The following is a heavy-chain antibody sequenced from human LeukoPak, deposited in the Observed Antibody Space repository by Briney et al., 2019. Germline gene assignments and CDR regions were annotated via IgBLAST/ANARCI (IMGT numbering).Heavy chain of an antibody. CDR3: AREHYGPDY. CDR2: INGDGKST. J-gene: IGHJ4*02. Sequence: GRSLRLSCSATRCTGITYVMHWCLKGPGKGLVWVSRINGDGKSTTYADSVMGRFTISRDNAKNTLYLQMKSLRAEDTAVYYCAREHYGPDYWGQGTLVTVSS. V-gene: IGHV3-74*03. D-gene: IGHD4-17*01. CDR1: RCTGITYV.